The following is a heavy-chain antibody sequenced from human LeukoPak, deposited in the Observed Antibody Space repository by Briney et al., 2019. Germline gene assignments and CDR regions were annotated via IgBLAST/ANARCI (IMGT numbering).Heavy chain of an antibody. J-gene: IGHJ6*02. CDR1: GFTFSSYS. CDR2: ISSSSSYI. CDR3: ARDQRFLELGPLYYYYYYYGMDV. V-gene: IGHV3-21*01. D-gene: IGHD3-3*01. Sequence: PGGSLRLSCAASGFTFSSYSMNWVRQAPGKGLEWVSSISSSSSYIYYADSVKGRFTISRDNAKNSLYLQMNSLRAEDTAVYYCARDQRFLELGPLYYYYYYYGMDVWGQGTTVTVSS.